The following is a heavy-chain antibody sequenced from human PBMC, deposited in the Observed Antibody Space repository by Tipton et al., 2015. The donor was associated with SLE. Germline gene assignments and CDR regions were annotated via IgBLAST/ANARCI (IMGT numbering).Heavy chain of an antibody. D-gene: IGHD6-13*01. CDR2: IYPGDSDT. J-gene: IGHJ4*02. Sequence: QLVQSGAEVKKPGESLKISCKGSGYTFATYWIGWVRQMPGKGLEWMVIIYPGDSDTRYSPSFQGQVTISADESISTAYLQWSSGKASDSAMYYCARRAIGSSSWYYFEYWGQGTLVTVSS. CDR1: GYTFATYW. V-gene: IGHV5-51*03. CDR3: ARRAIGSSSWYYFEY.